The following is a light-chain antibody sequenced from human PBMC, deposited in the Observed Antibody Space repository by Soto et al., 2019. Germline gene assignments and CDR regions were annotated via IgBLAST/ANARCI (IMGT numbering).Light chain of an antibody. CDR3: QQSHNWPLT. J-gene: IGKJ2*01. CDR1: QSVSSE. Sequence: EIVMTQSPATLSVSPGESATLSCRASQSVSSELAWYQQKPGQPPRLLIYGASTRATGVPARFSGSGSGSDFTLISSLQQAEVSAFYYCQQSHNWPLTFGQGTKLEIK. CDR2: GAS. V-gene: IGKV3-15*01.